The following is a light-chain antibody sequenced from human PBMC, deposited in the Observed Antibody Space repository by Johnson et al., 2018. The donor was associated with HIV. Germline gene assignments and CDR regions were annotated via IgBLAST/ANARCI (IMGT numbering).Light chain of an antibody. Sequence: QSVLTQPPSVSAAPGQKVTISCSGSSSNIGNNYVSWYQQLPGTAPKLLIYDNNKRPSGIPDRFSGSKSGTSATLGITGLQTGDEADYYCGTWDISLSAGLYVFGTGTNVTVL. V-gene: IGLV1-51*01. CDR1: SSNIGNNY. CDR3: GTWDISLSAGLYV. J-gene: IGLJ1*01. CDR2: DNN.